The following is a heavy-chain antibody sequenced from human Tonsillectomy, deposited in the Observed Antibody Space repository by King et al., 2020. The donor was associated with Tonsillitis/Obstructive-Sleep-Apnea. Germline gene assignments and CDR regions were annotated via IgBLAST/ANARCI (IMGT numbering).Heavy chain of an antibody. CDR1: GFTFSNYA. CDR2: ISTSGSSM. V-gene: IGHV3-48*03. J-gene: IGHJ6*03. CDR3: AKKYYSYRDV. D-gene: IGHD2/OR15-2a*01. Sequence: VQLVESGGDLVQPGGSLRLSCAASGFTFSNYAMNWVRQAPGKGLEWISYISTSGSSMSYADSVKGRFTVSRDNAKSSLYLQMNSLRDEDTAVYYCAKKYYSYRDVWGKGTTVTVSS.